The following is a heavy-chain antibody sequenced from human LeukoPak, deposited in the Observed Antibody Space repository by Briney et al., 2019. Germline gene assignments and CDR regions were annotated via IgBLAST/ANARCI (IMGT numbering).Heavy chain of an antibody. CDR3: ARGPQGNHYDSSGYWTPYYYYGMDV. J-gene: IGHJ6*02. Sequence: ASVKVSCKASGYTFTSYDINWVRQATGQGLEWMGWMNPNSGNTGYAQKFQGRVTMTRNTSISTAYMELSSLRSEDTAVYYCARGPQGNHYDSSGYWTPYYYYGMDVWGQGTTVTVSS. CDR2: MNPNSGNT. CDR1: GYTFTSYD. V-gene: IGHV1-8*01. D-gene: IGHD3-22*01.